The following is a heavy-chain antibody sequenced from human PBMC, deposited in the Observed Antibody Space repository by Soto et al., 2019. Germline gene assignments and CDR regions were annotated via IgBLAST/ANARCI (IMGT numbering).Heavy chain of an antibody. CDR1: GGSISSSNW. D-gene: IGHD2-2*01. J-gene: IGHJ4*02. Sequence: SETLSLTCAVSGGSISSSNWWSWVRQPPGKGLEWIGEIYHSGSTNYNPSLKSRVTISVDKSKNQFSLKLSSVTAADTAVYYCARRPYCSSTSCYAVVDYWGQGTLVTVSS. CDR2: IYHSGST. V-gene: IGHV4-4*02. CDR3: ARRPYCSSTSCYAVVDY.